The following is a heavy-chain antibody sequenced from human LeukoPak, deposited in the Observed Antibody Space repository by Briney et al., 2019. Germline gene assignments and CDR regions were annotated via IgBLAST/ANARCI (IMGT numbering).Heavy chain of an antibody. CDR3: ARHRTRLNWFDP. Sequence: SETLSLTSTVSGGSTSSYYWGWIRNPPGKGLEWIGSMYYSGSTYYNPSLKSRVTISINTSKNQFSLKLTSVTAADTAVYYCARHRTRLNWFDPWGQGTLVTVSS. CDR2: MYYSGST. J-gene: IGHJ5*02. V-gene: IGHV4-39*01. CDR1: GGSTSSYY. D-gene: IGHD1-1*01.